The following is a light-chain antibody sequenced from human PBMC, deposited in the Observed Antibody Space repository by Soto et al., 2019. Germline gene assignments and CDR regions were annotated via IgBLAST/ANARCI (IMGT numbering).Light chain of an antibody. CDR3: LQYNDWHYT. CDR1: QNVGIN. V-gene: IGKV3-15*01. Sequence: EIVVTQSPATLSVSPGDRVTLSCTASQNVGINLAWYQHKPGQAPRLLIYGKSTRATGIPARFSGIGSVTGFTLAISSLQSKDFPLYYYLQYNDWHYTFGQRPKLEIK. CDR2: GKS. J-gene: IGKJ2*01.